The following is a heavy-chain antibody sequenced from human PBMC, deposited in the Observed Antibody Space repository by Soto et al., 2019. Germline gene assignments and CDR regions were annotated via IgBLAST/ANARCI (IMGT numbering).Heavy chain of an antibody. J-gene: IGHJ6*02. CDR3: AKVPATEDYYGMDV. CDR1: GFSFSSYG. V-gene: IGHV3-30*18. Sequence: GGSLRLSCAASGFSFSSYGMHWVRQAPGKGLEWVAVISYDGNNQFYSESVKGRFTISRDNFNNTLYLQMNSLRGEDTAVYYCAKVPATEDYYGMDVWGQGTTVTVSS. CDR2: ISYDGNNQ.